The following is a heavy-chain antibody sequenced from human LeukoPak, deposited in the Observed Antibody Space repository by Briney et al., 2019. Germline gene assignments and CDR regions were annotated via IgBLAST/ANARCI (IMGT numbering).Heavy chain of an antibody. CDR1: GGSFSGYY. CDR2: INHSGST. CDR3: ARRVSNVLRYFDWLSYFDY. Sequence: SETLSLTCTVYGGSFSGYYWSWIRQPPGKGLEWIGQINHSGSTNYNPSLKSRVTISVDASKNQFSLKLSSVTAADTAGYYCARRVSNVLRYFDWLSYFDYWGQGTLVTVSS. J-gene: IGHJ4*02. V-gene: IGHV4-34*01. D-gene: IGHD3-9*01.